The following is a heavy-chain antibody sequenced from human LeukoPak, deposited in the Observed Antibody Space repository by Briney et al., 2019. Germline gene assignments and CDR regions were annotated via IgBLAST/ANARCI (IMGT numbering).Heavy chain of an antibody. CDR1: GGSISSGGYS. D-gene: IGHD3-10*01. J-gene: IGHJ3*02. CDR2: IYHSGST. V-gene: IGHV4-30-2*01. Sequence: SETLSLTCVVSGGSISSGGYSWSWIRQPPGKGLEWIGYIYHSGSTYYSPSLKSRVTISVDRSKNQFSLKLSSVTAADTAVYYCARATPYGSGTPNSAFDIWGQGTMVTVSS. CDR3: ARATPYGSGTPNSAFDI.